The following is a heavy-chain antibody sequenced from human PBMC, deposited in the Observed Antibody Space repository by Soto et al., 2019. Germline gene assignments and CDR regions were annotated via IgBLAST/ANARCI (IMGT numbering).Heavy chain of an antibody. CDR1: GGSISDNDYY. CDR3: ASQNNPYYYYGMDV. Sequence: PSETLSVTCTVSGGSISDNDYYWSLIRQPPGKGLEWIGTIYYSGSTYYNPSLKSRVTISVDTSKNQFSLKLSSVTAADTAVYYCASQNNPYYYYGMDVWGQGTTVTVS. D-gene: IGHD1-1*01. V-gene: IGHV4-39*01. J-gene: IGHJ6*02. CDR2: IYYSGST.